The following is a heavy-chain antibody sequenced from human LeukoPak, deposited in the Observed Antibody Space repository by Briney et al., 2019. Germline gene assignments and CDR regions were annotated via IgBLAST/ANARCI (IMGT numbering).Heavy chain of an antibody. CDR1: GFTFSSYA. CDR2: ISSNGGST. D-gene: IGHD2-2*01. Sequence: GGSLILSCAASGFTFSSYAMHWLRQAPGKGLEYVSAISSNGGSTYYANSVKGRFTISRDNSKNTLYLQMGSLRAEDMAVYYCARLDCSSTSCYHYFDYWGQGTLATVSS. J-gene: IGHJ4*02. V-gene: IGHV3-64*01. CDR3: ARLDCSSTSCYHYFDY.